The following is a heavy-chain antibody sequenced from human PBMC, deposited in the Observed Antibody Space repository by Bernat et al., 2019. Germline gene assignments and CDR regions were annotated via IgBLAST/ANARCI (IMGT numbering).Heavy chain of an antibody. D-gene: IGHD6-25*01. CDR1: GGSFSAYY. Sequence: QVQLQQWGAGPLKPSETLSFTCAVYGGSFSAYYWSWIRQPPGRGLEWIGEINHTGTTNYNPSLKSRVTMSVDTSKNQFSLKLSSVTAADTAVYYCAALQIAAAGGGWFDPWGQGSLVTVSS. CDR3: AALQIAAAGGGWFDP. V-gene: IGHV4-34*01. J-gene: IGHJ5*02. CDR2: INHTGTT.